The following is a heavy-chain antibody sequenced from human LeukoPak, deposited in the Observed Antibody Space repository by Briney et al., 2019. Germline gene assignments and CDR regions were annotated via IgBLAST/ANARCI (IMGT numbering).Heavy chain of an antibody. CDR3: ARVSENYYGSGSYYNHRPANWFDP. J-gene: IGHJ5*02. Sequence: ASVKVSCKASGYTFTGYYMHWVRQAPGQGLERMGWINPNSGGTNYAQKFQDRVTMTRDTSISTAYMELSRLRSDDTAVYYCARVSENYYGSGSYYNHRPANWFDPWGQGTLVTVSS. V-gene: IGHV1-2*02. D-gene: IGHD3-10*01. CDR2: INPNSGGT. CDR1: GYTFTGYY.